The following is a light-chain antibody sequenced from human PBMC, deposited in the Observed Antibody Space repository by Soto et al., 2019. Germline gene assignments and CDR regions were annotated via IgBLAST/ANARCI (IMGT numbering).Light chain of an antibody. V-gene: IGKV3-20*01. CDR1: QSVNSNY. CDR3: QQYDNSIT. CDR2: GAS. Sequence: EIVLTQSPDTVSLSPGETATLSCRASQSVNSNYLAWYQHKPGQAPSLLIYGASNRATGIPDRFSGSGSGTDFSLTISRLEHEDVAVFYCQQYDNSITFGQGTRLEIE. J-gene: IGKJ5*01.